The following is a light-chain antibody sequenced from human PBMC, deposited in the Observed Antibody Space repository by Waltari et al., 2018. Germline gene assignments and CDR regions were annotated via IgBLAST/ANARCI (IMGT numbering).Light chain of an antibody. CDR2: GAS. CDR3: QQYGSSPLT. V-gene: IGKV3-20*01. CDR1: QTVYSSS. Sequence: EAMLTQSPASLSLSPGERATLSCRASQTVYSSSLAWYQQKPGQAPRRLIHGASSRGTGIPDRFTGSGSGTDFTLTISRLEPDDFAVYYCQQYGSSPLTFGQGTKLEIK. J-gene: IGKJ2*01.